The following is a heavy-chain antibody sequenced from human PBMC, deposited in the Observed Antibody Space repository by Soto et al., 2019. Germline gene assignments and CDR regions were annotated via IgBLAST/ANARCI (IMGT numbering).Heavy chain of an antibody. CDR1: GFTFSSYG. V-gene: IGHV3-33*01. D-gene: IGHD3-3*01. Sequence: GGSLRLSCAASGFTFSSYGMHWVRQAPGKGLEWVAVIWYDGSNKYYADSVKGRFTISRDNSKNTLYLQMNSLRAEDTAVYYCPRDGVTLSPLSWWFDHWAQGTPVTVPS. CDR2: IWYDGSNK. CDR3: PRDGVTLSPLSWWFDH. J-gene: IGHJ5*02.